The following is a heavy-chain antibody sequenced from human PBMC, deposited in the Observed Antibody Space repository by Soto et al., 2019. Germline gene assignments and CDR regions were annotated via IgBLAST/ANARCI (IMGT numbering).Heavy chain of an antibody. V-gene: IGHV4-30-2*01. Sequence: SETLSLTCAVSGGSISSGGYSWIWIRQPPGKGLEWIGYIYHSGSTYYNPSLKSRVTISVDRSKNQFSLKLSSVTAADTAVYYCARAGGYGSGSDIKIDYWGQGTLVTVSS. J-gene: IGHJ4*02. CDR3: ARAGGYGSGSDIKIDY. CDR2: IYHSGST. CDR1: GGSISSGGYS. D-gene: IGHD3-10*01.